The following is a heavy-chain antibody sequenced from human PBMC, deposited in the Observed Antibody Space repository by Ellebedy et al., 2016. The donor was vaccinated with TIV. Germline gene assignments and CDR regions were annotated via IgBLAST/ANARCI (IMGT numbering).Heavy chain of an antibody. J-gene: IGHJ4*02. CDR3: ARGDPGDDILTGYWGFRFDH. V-gene: IGHV4-59*01. CDR1: GGSISSYY. CDR2: IYYSGST. Sequence: MPSETLSLTCTVSGGSISSYYWSWIRQPPGKGLEWIGYIYYSGSTNYNPSLKSRVTISVDTSKNQFSLKLSSVTAADTAVYYCARGDPGDDILTGYWGFRFDHWGQGTLVTVSS. D-gene: IGHD3-9*01.